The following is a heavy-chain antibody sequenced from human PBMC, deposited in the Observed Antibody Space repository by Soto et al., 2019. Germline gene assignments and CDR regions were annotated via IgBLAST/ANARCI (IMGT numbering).Heavy chain of an antibody. CDR1: GLPFSSYA. J-gene: IGHJ6*02. CDR2: ISYDGSNK. Sequence: PGGSLRLSCAASGLPFSSYAMHWVRQAPGKGLEWVAVISYDGSNKYYADSVKGRFTISRDNSKNTLYLQMNSLRAEDTAVYYCAREDEVIIQGSHYYYGMDVWGQGTTVTVSS. V-gene: IGHV3-30-3*01. CDR3: AREDEVIIQGSHYYYGMDV. D-gene: IGHD3-3*01.